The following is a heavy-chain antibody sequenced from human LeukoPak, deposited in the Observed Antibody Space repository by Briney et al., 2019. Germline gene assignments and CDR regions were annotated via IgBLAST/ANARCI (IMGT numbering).Heavy chain of an antibody. Sequence: PSETLSLTCTVSGGFISSSSYYWGWIRQPPGKGLEWIGNIYYSGNTYYNPSLKSRVIISVDTSKNQFSLKLSSVTAADTAVYYCARDRHKYNYDGSGYPPYWGQGTLVTVSS. CDR3: ARDRHKYNYDGSGYPPY. CDR2: IYYSGNT. J-gene: IGHJ4*02. CDR1: GGFISSSSYY. V-gene: IGHV4-39*02. D-gene: IGHD3-22*01.